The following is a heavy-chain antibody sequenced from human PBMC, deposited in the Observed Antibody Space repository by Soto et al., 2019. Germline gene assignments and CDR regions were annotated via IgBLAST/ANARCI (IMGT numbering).Heavy chain of an antibody. CDR3: ASSRRRHTRLTSGLGIPAEPLFD. J-gene: IGHJ2*01. D-gene: IGHD3-9*01. V-gene: IGHV3-21*01. CDR2: ISSSSSYI. Sequence: LRLCGAGGGCRVSRCGVNCYSKKTGKGLEWVSSISSSSSYIYYADSVKGRFTISRDNAKNSLYLQMNSLRAEETAVYYFASSRRRHTRLTSGLGIPAEPLFD. CDR1: GCRVSRCG.